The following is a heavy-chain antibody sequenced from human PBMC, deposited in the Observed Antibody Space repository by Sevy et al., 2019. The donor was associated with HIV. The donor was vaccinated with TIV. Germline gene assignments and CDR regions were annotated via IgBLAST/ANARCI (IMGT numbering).Heavy chain of an antibody. Sequence: GESPKISCKASGYRFTSYWIGWVRQMPGKGLEWMGITYPGDSDTRYSPSFQGQVTISADKSISTAYLQWSSLKASDTAMYYCARQYYGSGSYYNSFFDYCGQGTLVTVSS. V-gene: IGHV5-51*01. CDR1: GYRFTSYW. CDR2: TYPGDSDT. CDR3: ARQYYGSGSYYNSFFDY. D-gene: IGHD3-10*01. J-gene: IGHJ4*02.